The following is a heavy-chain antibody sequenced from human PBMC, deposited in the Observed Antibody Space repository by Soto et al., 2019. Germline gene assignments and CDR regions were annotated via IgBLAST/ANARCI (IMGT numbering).Heavy chain of an antibody. J-gene: IGHJ6*02. CDR3: XXXXXXXXXXXXXXX. Sequence: QVQLVESGGGVVQPGRSLRLSCAASGFTFSSYGMHWVRQAPGKGLEWVAVISYDGSNKYYADSVKGRFTISRDNSKNTXYLXXXXXXXXXXXXXXXXXXXXXXXXXXXXXXWGQGTTVTVSS. CDR1: GFTFSSYG. V-gene: IGHV3-30*03. CDR2: ISYDGSNK.